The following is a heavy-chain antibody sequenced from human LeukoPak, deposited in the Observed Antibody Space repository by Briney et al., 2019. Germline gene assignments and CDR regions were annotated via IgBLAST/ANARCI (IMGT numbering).Heavy chain of an antibody. V-gene: IGHV3-33*01. D-gene: IGHD1-14*01. CDR2: IWYDGSSK. J-gene: IGHJ6*02. CDR3: GRDNRMDV. CDR1: GFTFSSYG. Sequence: GRSLRLSCAATGFTFSSYGMHWVRQAPGKGLEWVAAIWYDGSSKYYADSVKGRFTISRDNSKNTLYLQMNSLRAEDTAVYSCGRDNRMDVWGQGTTVTVSS.